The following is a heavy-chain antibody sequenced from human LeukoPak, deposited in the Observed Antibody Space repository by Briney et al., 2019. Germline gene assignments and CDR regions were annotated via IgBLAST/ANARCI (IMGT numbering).Heavy chain of an antibody. CDR2: IHSSSNYI. CDR3: AVDYDYWSAFFSGSRMTPKR. Sequence: AGGSLRLSCAASGFTFSSYAMKWVRQAPGKGLEWVSSIHSSSNYINYVDPVKGRFTISRDNAKNSLYLQMNSLRAEDTAVYYCAVDYDYWSAFFSGSRMTPKRGGQGTLVTVSS. D-gene: IGHD3-3*01. V-gene: IGHV3-21*06. J-gene: IGHJ4*02. CDR1: GFTFSSYA.